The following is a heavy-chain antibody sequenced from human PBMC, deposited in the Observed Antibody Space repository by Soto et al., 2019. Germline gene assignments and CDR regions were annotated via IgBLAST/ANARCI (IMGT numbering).Heavy chain of an antibody. V-gene: IGHV3-30*18. J-gene: IGHJ4*02. CDR1: GFTFSSYG. CDR2: ISYDGSNK. Sequence: GGSLRLSCAASGFTFSSYGMHWVRQAPGKGLEWVAVISYDGSNKYYADSVKGRFTISRDNSKNTLYLQMNSLRAEDTAVYYCAKDLVPPISYYDSSGYYLWGQGTLVTVSS. CDR3: AKDLVPPISYYDSSGYYL. D-gene: IGHD3-22*01.